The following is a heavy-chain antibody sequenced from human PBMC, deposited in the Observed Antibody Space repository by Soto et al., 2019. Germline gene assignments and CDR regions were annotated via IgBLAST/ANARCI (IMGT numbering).Heavy chain of an antibody. J-gene: IGHJ4*02. CDR2: TYPGDSAT. V-gene: IGHV5-51*01. CDR3: APNPRHDTDPLWHY. D-gene: IGHD3-16*01. Sequence: PGESLKISCTTSGLAFSNYWVGWVRQMPGKGFEWMGITYPGDSATKYSPSFQGHVTISSDKSTNTAYLQWSSLPASATAIYFWAPNPRHDTDPLWHYWGQGTLVTVCS. CDR1: GLAFSNYW.